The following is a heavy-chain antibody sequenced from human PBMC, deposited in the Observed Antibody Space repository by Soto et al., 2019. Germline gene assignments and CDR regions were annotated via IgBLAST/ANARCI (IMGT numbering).Heavy chain of an antibody. Sequence: EVQLVESGGGLVQPGGSLRLSCAASGFTFSNYWMTWVRQAPGKGLEWVANIKEDGGEKKYVDSVKGRFTISRDNAKNSLYLQMTSLRVEDTAVYYCARDAAVSRGGSDYWGQGTPVTVSS. J-gene: IGHJ4*02. CDR2: IKEDGGEK. V-gene: IGHV3-7*01. CDR3: ARDAAVSRGGSDY. D-gene: IGHD6-13*01. CDR1: GFTFSNYW.